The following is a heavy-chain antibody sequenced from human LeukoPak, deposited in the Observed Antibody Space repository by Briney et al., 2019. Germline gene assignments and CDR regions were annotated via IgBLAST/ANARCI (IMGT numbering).Heavy chain of an antibody. CDR1: GGTFSSYA. V-gene: IGHV1-69*05. CDR2: IIPIFGTA. CDR3: AGTSNGYSSGWYYYYYMDV. J-gene: IGHJ6*03. D-gene: IGHD6-19*01. Sequence: SVKVSCKASGGTFSSYAISWVRQAPGQGLEWMGGIIPIFGTANYAQKFQGRVTITTDESTSTAYMELSSLRSEDTAVYYCAGTSNGYSSGWYYYYYMDVWGKGTTVTVSS.